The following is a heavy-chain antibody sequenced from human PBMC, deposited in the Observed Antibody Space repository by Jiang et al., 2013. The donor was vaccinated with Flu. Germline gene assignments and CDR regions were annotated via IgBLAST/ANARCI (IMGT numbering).Heavy chain of an antibody. CDR1: IHFSSYA. CDR2: ISYDGSNK. CDR3: AKRGYSYDFGY. J-gene: IGHJ4*02. Sequence: QLLESGGGVVQPGRSLRTXXCSLWIHFSSYAMHWVRQAPGKGLEWVAVISYDGSNKYYADSVKGRFTISRDNSKNTLYLQMNSLRAEDTAVYYCAKRGYSYDFGYWGQGTLVTVSS. V-gene: IGHV3-30-3*02. D-gene: IGHD5-18*01.